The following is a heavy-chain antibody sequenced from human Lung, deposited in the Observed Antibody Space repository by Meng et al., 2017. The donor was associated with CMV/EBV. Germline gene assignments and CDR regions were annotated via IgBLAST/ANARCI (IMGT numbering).Heavy chain of an antibody. V-gene: IGHV4-31*03. J-gene: IGHJ5*02. CDR1: GGSISSGGYY. CDR3: ARASYGSGSPLGESWFDP. Sequence: QVRRKESGPGLVKPSQTLSLTCTVSGGSISSGGYYWSWIRQHPGKGLEWIGYIHSSGSTYYNPSLRSRLTISVDTSKNQFSLKLSSVTAADTAVYYCARASYGSGSPLGESWFDPWGQGTLVTVSS. CDR2: IHSSGST. D-gene: IGHD3-10*01.